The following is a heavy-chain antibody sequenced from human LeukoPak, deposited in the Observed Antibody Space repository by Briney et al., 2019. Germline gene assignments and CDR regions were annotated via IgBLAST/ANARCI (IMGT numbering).Heavy chain of an antibody. Sequence: GGSLRLSCAASGFTFSSNYMSWDRQAPGKGLEWVSVIYSGGSTYYADSVKGRFTISRDNSKNTLYLQMNSLRAEDTAVYYCAREYGDHDYYYGMDVWGQGTTVTVSS. D-gene: IGHD4-17*01. CDR1: GFTFSSNY. CDR3: AREYGDHDYYYGMDV. J-gene: IGHJ6*02. V-gene: IGHV3-53*01. CDR2: IYSGGST.